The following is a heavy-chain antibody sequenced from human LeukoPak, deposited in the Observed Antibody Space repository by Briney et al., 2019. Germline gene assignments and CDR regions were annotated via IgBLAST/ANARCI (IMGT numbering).Heavy chain of an antibody. CDR3: ATLSVASSDVDH. J-gene: IGHJ5*02. CDR1: GFSFSIYE. CDR2: ISSTGDTT. Sequence: GGSLRFSCAVSGFSFSIYEMHWVRQAPGKGLEWVSTISSTGDTTHHADSVKGRFTISRDNAQNSLYLQMNNPRADDTAVYYCATLSVASSDVDHWGQGTLVTVSS. D-gene: IGHD6-19*01. V-gene: IGHV3-48*03.